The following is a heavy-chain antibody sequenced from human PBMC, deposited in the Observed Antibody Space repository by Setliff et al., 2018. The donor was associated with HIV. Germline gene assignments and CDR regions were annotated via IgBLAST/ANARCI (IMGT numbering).Heavy chain of an antibody. J-gene: IGHJ4*02. CDR3: ARKSVEISFGKLATPFDF. CDR1: GYSFTDYY. V-gene: IGHV1-2*06. Sequence: ASVKISCKTSGYSFTDYYIHWVRQAPGQGLEWMGRVNPKSGRTHYAQKFQGRVTMTRDTSISTASMELDRLTSDDTAIFYCARKSVEISFGKLATPFDFWGQGTAVTVSS. D-gene: IGHD3-10*01. CDR2: VNPKSGRT.